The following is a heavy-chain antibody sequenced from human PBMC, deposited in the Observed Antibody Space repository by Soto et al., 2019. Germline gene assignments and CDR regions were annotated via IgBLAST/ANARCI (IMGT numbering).Heavy chain of an antibody. V-gene: IGHV4-61*01. Sequence: SETLSLTCVVSGESVSSHTYYWSWIRQPPGKGLEWIGYIYSRGSISYSASLKSRVTISLDTSKNQFSLMLKSVTAADTATYFCARVDLALSENFDLWGRGTLVTVSS. CDR3: ARVDLALSENFDL. CDR1: GESVSSHTYY. CDR2: IYSRGSI. J-gene: IGHJ2*01.